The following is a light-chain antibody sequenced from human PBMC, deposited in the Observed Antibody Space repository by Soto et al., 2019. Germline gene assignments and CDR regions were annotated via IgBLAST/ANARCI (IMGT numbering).Light chain of an antibody. Sequence: SYELTQPPSVSVSPGQTASITCSGDKLGDKYACWYQQKPGQSPVLVIYQDSKRPSGIPERFSGSNSGNTATLTISGTQAMDEADYYCQAWDSSTYVVFGGETNFTVL. CDR1: KLGDKY. CDR3: QAWDSSTYVV. V-gene: IGLV3-1*01. CDR2: QDS. J-gene: IGLJ2*01.